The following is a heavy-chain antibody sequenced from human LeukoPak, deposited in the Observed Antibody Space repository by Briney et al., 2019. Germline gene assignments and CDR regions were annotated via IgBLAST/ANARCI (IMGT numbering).Heavy chain of an antibody. Sequence: GESLKISWKGSGYTFTNYWIGWVRQMPGKGLEWMGIIYPGDSDTRYSPSFQGQVTISADKSISTAYLQWSSLKASDTAIYYCARQTDEYFQHWGQGTLVTVSS. J-gene: IGHJ1*01. CDR3: ARQTDEYFQH. CDR1: GYTFTNYW. CDR2: IYPGDSDT. V-gene: IGHV5-51*01.